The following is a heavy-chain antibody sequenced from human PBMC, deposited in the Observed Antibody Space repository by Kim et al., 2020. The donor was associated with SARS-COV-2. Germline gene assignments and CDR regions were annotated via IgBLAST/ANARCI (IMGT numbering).Heavy chain of an antibody. D-gene: IGHD6-13*01. V-gene: IGHV5-51*01. J-gene: IGHJ4*02. Sequence: SPSFQGQVTISADKSISTAYLQWSSLKASDTAMYYCARRIAAAGTHLFDYWGQGTLVTVSS. CDR3: ARRIAAAGTHLFDY.